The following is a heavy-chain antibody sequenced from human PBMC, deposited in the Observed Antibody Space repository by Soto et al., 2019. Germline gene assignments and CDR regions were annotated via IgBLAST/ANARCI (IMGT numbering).Heavy chain of an antibody. V-gene: IGHV3-23*01. CDR2: ISGDGGSR. CDR3: AGDYLRLNSLNGNYYSFGMDV. J-gene: IGHJ6*02. Sequence: EVQLLESGGGLVQPGGSLRLSCIASGFTFSNYALSWVRQTPGKGLEWVSTISGDGGSRNYADTVKGRFTISRENSNNTVSLQMDSLRAEDTAVYYCAGDYLRLNSLNGNYYSFGMDVWGQGTTVTVSS. D-gene: IGHD4-17*01. CDR1: GFTFSNYA.